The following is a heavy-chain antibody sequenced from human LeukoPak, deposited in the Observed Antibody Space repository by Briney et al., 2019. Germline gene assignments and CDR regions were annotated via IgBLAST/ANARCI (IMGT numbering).Heavy chain of an antibody. Sequence: PSQTLSLTCTVSGGSISSGSYYWSWIRQPAGKGLEWIGRIYTSGSTNYNPSLKSRVTISVDTSKNQFSLKLSSVTAADTAVYYCARVKPERFGELSSDAFDIWGQGTMVTVSS. V-gene: IGHV4-61*02. D-gene: IGHD3-10*01. CDR3: ARVKPERFGELSSDAFDI. CDR1: GGSISSGSYY. CDR2: IYTSGST. J-gene: IGHJ3*02.